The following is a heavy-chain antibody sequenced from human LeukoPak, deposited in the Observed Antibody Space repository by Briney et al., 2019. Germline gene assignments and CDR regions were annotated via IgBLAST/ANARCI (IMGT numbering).Heavy chain of an antibody. CDR3: ARDLPGNYFDY. CDR2: IYSGGST. J-gene: IGHJ4*02. CDR1: GFTVSSNY. V-gene: IGHV3-53*01. Sequence: PGGSLRLSCAASGFTVSSNYMSWVRQAPGKGLEWVSVIYSGGSTYYADSVKGRFTISRDNSKNTLYLQMNSLRAEDTAVYYCARDLPGNYFDYWGQGTLVTVSS.